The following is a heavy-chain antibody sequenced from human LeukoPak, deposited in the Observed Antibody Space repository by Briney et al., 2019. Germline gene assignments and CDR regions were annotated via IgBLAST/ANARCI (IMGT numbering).Heavy chain of an antibody. V-gene: IGHV1-2*02. D-gene: IGHD3-22*01. CDR1: GYTFTGYY. Sequence: ASVKVSCKASGYTFTGYYMHWVRQAPGQGLEWMGWINPNSGGTNYAQKFQGRVTMTRDTSISTAYMELSRLRPDDTAVYYCAREPSEYYYDSSGYINWFDPWGQGTLVTVSS. CDR3: AREPSEYYYDSSGYINWFDP. J-gene: IGHJ5*02. CDR2: INPNSGGT.